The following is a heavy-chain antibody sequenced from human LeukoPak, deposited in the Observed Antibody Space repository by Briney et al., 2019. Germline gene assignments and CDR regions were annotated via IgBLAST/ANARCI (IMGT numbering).Heavy chain of an antibody. CDR3: ARRVYIAAAGINWFDP. J-gene: IGHJ5*02. D-gene: IGHD6-13*01. CDR2: TYYSGST. Sequence: SETLSLTCTVSGGSVSSGSYYWSWIRQPPGKGLKWIGKTYYSGSTNYNPSLKSRVTISVDTSKNQFSLKLSSVTAADTAVYYCARRVYIAAAGINWFDPWGQGTLVTVSS. V-gene: IGHV4-61*01. CDR1: GGSVSSGSYY.